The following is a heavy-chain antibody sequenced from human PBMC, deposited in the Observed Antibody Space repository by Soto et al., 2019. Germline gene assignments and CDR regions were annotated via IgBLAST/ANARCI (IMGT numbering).Heavy chain of an antibody. V-gene: IGHV1-69*06. CDR1: GGTFSSYA. J-gene: IGHJ1*01. CDR3: AGEENCSDGICNSEYFQR. CDR2: IIPIFGTA. Sequence: SVKVSCKASGGTFSSYAMSWVRQAPGQGLEWMGGIIPIFGTANYAQKFQGRVTITADKSTSKAYMELSSLRSEDTAVYYCAGEENCSDGICNSEYFQRWGQGTLVTVSS. D-gene: IGHD2-15*01.